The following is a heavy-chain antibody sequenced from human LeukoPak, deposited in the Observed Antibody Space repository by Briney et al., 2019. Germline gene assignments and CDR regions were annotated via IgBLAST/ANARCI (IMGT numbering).Heavy chain of an antibody. D-gene: IGHD2-2*01. Sequence: GRSLRLSCAASGFSVSTSWTSWVHQAPGKGPGWGAYIKGDGSEKSYVDSVKGRFTISRDNAKNSLYLQMDSLRVEGTVVYYCARGCVPRAAFDVWGQGTMVTVSS. CDR3: ARGCVPRAAFDV. CDR1: GFSVSTSW. CDR2: IKGDGSEK. J-gene: IGHJ3*01. V-gene: IGHV3-7*05.